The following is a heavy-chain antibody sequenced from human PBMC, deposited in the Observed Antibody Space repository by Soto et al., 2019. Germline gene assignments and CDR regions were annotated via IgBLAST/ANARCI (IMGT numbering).Heavy chain of an antibody. V-gene: IGHV3-23*01. D-gene: IGHD1-20*01. CDR2: IGSVGGDT. Sequence: GGSLRLSCAASGFTFRNYAMSWVRQAPGKGLEWVSTIGSVGGDTYYADSVKGRFAISRDDSKNTLDLQMNSLRAEDTAVYYCAKDRVNHNSVWDPFDIWGQGTMVTVSS. CDR1: GFTFRNYA. J-gene: IGHJ3*02. CDR3: AKDRVNHNSVWDPFDI.